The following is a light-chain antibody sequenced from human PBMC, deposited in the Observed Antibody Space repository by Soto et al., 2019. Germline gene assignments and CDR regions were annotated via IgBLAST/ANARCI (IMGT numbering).Light chain of an antibody. CDR3: CSYAGRYTFYV. Sequence: QSALTPPRSVSGSPGQSVTISCTGTSSDVGGYNYVSWYQQHPGKAPKLMIYDVSKRPSGVPDRFSGSKSGNTASLTISGLQAEDEADYYCCSYAGRYTFYVFGTGTKVTVL. CDR2: DVS. J-gene: IGLJ1*01. CDR1: SSDVGGYNY. V-gene: IGLV2-11*01.